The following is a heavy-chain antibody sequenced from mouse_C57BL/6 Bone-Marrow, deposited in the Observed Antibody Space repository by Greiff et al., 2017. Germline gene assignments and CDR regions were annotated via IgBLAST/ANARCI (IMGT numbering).Heavy chain of an antibody. CDR2: INPNNGGT. CDR1: GYTFTDYN. V-gene: IGHV1-18*01. D-gene: IGHD2-3*01. CDR3: ARSPPAYDGYLAWFAY. J-gene: IGHJ3*01. Sequence: VQLQQSGPELVKPGASVKIPCKASGYTFTDYNMDWVKQSHGKSLEWIGDINPNNGGTIYNQKFKGKATLTVDKSSSTAYMELRSRTSEDTAVYYCARSPPAYDGYLAWFAYWGQGTLVTVSA.